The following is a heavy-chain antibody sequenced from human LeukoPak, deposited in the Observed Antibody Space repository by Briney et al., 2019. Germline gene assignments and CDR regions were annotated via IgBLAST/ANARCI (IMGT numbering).Heavy chain of an antibody. CDR3: AREPITIFGVAALECNWFDP. D-gene: IGHD3-3*01. V-gene: IGHV1-46*01. J-gene: IGHJ5*02. CDR1: GYTFTSYY. CDR2: INPSGGST. Sequence: ASVKVSCKASGYTFTSYYMHWVRQAPGQGLEWMGIINPSGGSTSYAQKFQGRVTMTRDTSTSTVYMELSSLRSEDTAVYYCAREPITIFGVAALECNWFDPWGQGTLVTVSS.